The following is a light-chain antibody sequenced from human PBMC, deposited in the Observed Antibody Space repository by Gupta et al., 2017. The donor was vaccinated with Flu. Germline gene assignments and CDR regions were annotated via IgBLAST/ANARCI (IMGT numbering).Light chain of an antibody. J-gene: IGKJ1*01. CDR1: QDIGSN. Sequence: PSSLSASPGETGSITCRASQDIGSNLAWYRLKPGNAPELLIHGASTLQSGTPSRFSGSGSGTDFTLSIKFLQSEDFATYYCQQYTGFPQTFGQGTTVEVK. CDR3: QQYTGFPQT. CDR2: GAS. V-gene: IGKV1-8*01.